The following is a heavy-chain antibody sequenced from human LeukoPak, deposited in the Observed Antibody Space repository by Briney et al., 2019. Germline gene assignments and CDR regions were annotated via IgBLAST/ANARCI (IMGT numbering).Heavy chain of an antibody. CDR1: GFTFSNFW. D-gene: IGHD5-12*01. J-gene: IGHJ5*02. CDR2: ISPDGSEK. Sequence: GGSLRLSCGASGFTFSNFWMNWLRQAPGKGLGWVANISPDGSEKSYVDSVKGRFTISRDNAKNSLFLQMNSLRAGDTAVYYCARGGVDIVATLTPLESWFDPWGQGTLVTVSS. CDR3: ARGGVDIVATLTPLESWFDP. V-gene: IGHV3-7*01.